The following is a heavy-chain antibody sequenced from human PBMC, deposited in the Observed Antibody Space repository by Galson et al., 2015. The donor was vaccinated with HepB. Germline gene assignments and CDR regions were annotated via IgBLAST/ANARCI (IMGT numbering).Heavy chain of an antibody. CDR2: IKQDGSEQ. Sequence: SLRLSCAVSGFSFSNYWMTWVRQAPGKGLEWVANIKQDGSEQYYVGSVKGRFTISRDNAKNSLYLQMNSLRAEDTAVYYCARAAGDTLTYAMDVWGQGTTVTVSS. V-gene: IGHV3-7*01. D-gene: IGHD3-9*01. CDR1: GFSFSNYW. J-gene: IGHJ6*02. CDR3: ARAAGDTLTYAMDV.